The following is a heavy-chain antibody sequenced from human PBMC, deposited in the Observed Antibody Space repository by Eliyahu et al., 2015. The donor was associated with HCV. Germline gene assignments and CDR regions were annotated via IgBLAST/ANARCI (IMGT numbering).Heavy chain of an antibody. Sequence: EVQLVQSGAEVKKPGESLRISCKGSGYSFTSYWISWVRQMPGKGLEWMGRIDPSDSYTNYSPSFQGHVTISADKSISTAYLQWSSLKASDTAMYYCARFTPVDIVATTPRPRDALDIWGQGTMVTVSS. J-gene: IGHJ3*02. V-gene: IGHV5-10-1*03. CDR2: IDPSDSYT. CDR1: GYSFTSYW. D-gene: IGHD5-12*01. CDR3: ARFTPVDIVATTPRPRDALDI.